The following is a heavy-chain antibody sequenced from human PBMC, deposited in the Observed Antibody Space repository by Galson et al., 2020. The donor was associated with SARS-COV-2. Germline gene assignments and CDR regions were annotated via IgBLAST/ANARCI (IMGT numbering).Heavy chain of an antibody. D-gene: IGHD3-10*01. J-gene: IGHJ4*02. CDR2: ISGSGGST. CDR1: GFTFSSYA. CDR3: AKDRPNGEVAY. Sequence: TGGSLRLSCAASGFTFSSYAMSWVRQAPGKALEWVSAISGSGGSTYYAAPVKGRFTISRDNSKNTLYLQMNSLSAQDTAVYYCAKDRPNGEVAYWGQGTLVTVSS. V-gene: IGHV3-23*01.